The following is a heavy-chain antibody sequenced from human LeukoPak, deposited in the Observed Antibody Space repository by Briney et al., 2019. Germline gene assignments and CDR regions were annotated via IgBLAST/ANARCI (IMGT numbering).Heavy chain of an antibody. J-gene: IGHJ4*02. CDR2: IYYSGST. V-gene: IGHV4-59*01. Sequence: SETLSLTCTVSGGSISSYYWSWIRQPPGKGLEWIGYIYYSGSTNYNPSLKSRVTISVDASKNQFSLKRSSVTAADMAVYYCARVRAKYDSSGYYYLRFFDYWGQGTLVTVSS. CDR1: GGSISSYY. CDR3: ARVRAKYDSSGYYYLRFFDY. D-gene: IGHD3-22*01.